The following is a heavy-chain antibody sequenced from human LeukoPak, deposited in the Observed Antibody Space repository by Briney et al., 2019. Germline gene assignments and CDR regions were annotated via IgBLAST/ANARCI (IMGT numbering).Heavy chain of an antibody. CDR1: GYAFTSYY. J-gene: IGHJ5*02. CDR3: VTDGGGSGSYYNDFWFDP. V-gene: IGHV1-46*01. Sequence: ASVKVSCKASGYAFTSYYMHWVRQAPGQGLEWMGIINPSGGSTSYAQKFQGRVTMTRDTSISTAYMELSRLRSDDTAVYYCVTDGGGSGSYYNDFWFDPWGQGTLVTVSS. CDR2: INPSGGST. D-gene: IGHD3-10*01.